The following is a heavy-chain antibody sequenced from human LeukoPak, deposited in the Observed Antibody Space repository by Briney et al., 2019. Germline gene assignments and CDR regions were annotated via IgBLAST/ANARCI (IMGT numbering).Heavy chain of an antibody. Sequence: SETLSLTCAVSGGSISSSNWWSCVRQPPRKGLVGSGEIYYSRSTTYNPSLKSRVTISVDKSKNQFSVKLSSVAAADTAVYYCARYGVWFGEVLRGPQMTNWFDPWGQGTLVTVSS. CDR1: GGSISSSNW. V-gene: IGHV4-4*02. D-gene: IGHD3-10*01. CDR2: IYYSRST. CDR3: ARYGVWFGEVLRGPQMTNWFDP. J-gene: IGHJ5*02.